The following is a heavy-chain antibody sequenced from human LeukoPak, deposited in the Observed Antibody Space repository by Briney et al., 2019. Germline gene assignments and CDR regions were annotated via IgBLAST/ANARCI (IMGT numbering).Heavy chain of an antibody. CDR1: GFTFSSYW. Sequence: GGSLRLSCAASGFTFSSYWMNWVRQAPGKGLVWVSRIASDGSSTTYADSVKGRFSISRDNAKNTLYLQMNSLKVEDTAVYCCARGRPHGNDYWGQGTLVTVSS. D-gene: IGHD4-23*01. CDR2: IASDGSST. V-gene: IGHV3-74*01. CDR3: ARGRPHGNDY. J-gene: IGHJ4*02.